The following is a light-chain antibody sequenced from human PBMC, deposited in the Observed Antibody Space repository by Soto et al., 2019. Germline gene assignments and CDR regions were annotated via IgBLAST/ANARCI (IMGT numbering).Light chain of an antibody. Sequence: DIQLTQSPSFLSASVGDRVTITCRASQEISSSLAWYQQKPGKAPKLLIYAASTLQGGVPSRFSGSGSGTELTLTISSLQPEDFATYYCQQLNSYPSITFGQGTRLEIK. V-gene: IGKV1-9*01. CDR3: QQLNSYPSIT. J-gene: IGKJ5*01. CDR1: QEISSS. CDR2: AAS.